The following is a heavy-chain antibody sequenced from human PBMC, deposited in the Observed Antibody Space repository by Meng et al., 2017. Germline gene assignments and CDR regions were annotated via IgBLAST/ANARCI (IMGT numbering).Heavy chain of an antibody. CDR2: IYYSGST. J-gene: IGHJ2*01. V-gene: IGHV4-31*01. Sequence: QVPRQASGPGLVKPSQPMPITCIVSVGFISSGGYYWSWIRQHPGKGLEWIGYIYYSGSTYYNPSLKSLVTISVDTSKNQFSLKLSSVTAADTAVYYCARVHYYDSSGYNNWYIDLWGRGTLVTVSS. CDR3: ARVHYYDSSGYNNWYIDL. CDR1: VGFISSGGYY. D-gene: IGHD3-22*01.